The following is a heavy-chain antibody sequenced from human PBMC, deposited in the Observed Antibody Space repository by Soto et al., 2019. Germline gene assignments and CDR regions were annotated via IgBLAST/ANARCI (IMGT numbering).Heavy chain of an antibody. CDR2: ISYDGSNK. J-gene: IGHJ6*02. Sequence: QVQLVESGGGVVQPGRSLRLSCAASGFTFSSYAMHWVRQAPGKGLEWVAVISYDGSNKYYADSVKGRFTISRDISKNTLYLQMNSLRAEDTAVYYCARAGGMDGWGQGTTVTVSS. D-gene: IGHD3-10*01. V-gene: IGHV3-30-3*01. CDR3: ARAGGMDG. CDR1: GFTFSSYA.